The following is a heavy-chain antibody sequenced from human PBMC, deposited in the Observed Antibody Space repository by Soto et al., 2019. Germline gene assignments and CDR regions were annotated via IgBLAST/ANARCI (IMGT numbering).Heavy chain of an antibody. V-gene: IGHV3-23*01. J-gene: IGHJ3*01. CDR2: VSGSAGST. Sequence: EVQLLESGGGLVQPGGSLRLTCAASGFTFSIYVMTWVRQAPGKGLEWVSAVSGSAGSTYYADSVTGRFSISRDTSNNTLSLQMTSLTADGTAVYYCARVQGTARDAFDVWGHGTVVTVSS. CDR1: GFTFSIYV. CDR3: ARVQGTARDAFDV. D-gene: IGHD6-6*01.